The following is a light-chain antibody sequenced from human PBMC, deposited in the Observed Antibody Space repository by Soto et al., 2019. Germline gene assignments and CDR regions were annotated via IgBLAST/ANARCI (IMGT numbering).Light chain of an antibody. CDR3: HQRSNWPPYT. Sequence: EIVLTQSPDTLSLSPGERATLSCRASQSVGSFLAWYQQKPGQAPSLLIYDASYRATGIPARFRGSGSGTDFTLTISSLEPEDVAVYYCHQRSNWPPYTFGQGTKLEIK. J-gene: IGKJ2*01. CDR1: QSVGSF. CDR2: DAS. V-gene: IGKV3-11*01.